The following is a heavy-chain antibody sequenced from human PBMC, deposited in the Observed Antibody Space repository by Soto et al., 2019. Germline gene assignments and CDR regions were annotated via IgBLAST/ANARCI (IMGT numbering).Heavy chain of an antibody. V-gene: IGHV3-7*03. CDR3: ARDEAIDY. CDR2: IKQDGGTQ. Sequence: PGGSLRLSCAASGFSFSFYRMSWVRQAPGKGLEWVANIKQDGGTQYYVDSVKGRFTISRDNAKNSLYLQMNNLRADDTAVYYCARDEAIDYWGQGTLVTVSS. J-gene: IGHJ4*02. CDR1: GFSFSFYR.